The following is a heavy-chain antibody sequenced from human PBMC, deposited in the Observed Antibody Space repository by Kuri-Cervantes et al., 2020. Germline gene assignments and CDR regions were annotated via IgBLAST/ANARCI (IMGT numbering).Heavy chain of an antibody. CDR1: GGSVSSGSYY. CDR2: IYYSGST. Sequence: ESLKISCTVSGGSVSSGSYYWSWIRQPPGKGLEWIGYIYYSGSTNYNPSLKSRVTISVDTSKNQFSLKLSSVTAADTAVCYCARTVDSSGYYFNWFDPWGQGTLVTVSS. CDR3: ARTVDSSGYYFNWFDP. V-gene: IGHV4-61*01. D-gene: IGHD3-22*01. J-gene: IGHJ5*02.